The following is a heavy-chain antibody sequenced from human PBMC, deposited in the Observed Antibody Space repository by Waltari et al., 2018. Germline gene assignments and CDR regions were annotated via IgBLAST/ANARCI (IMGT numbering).Heavy chain of an antibody. Sequence: ASGFTFRYFGMHWVRQAPGKGLEWVVFIRYDGSNQEYVDSVKGRFSISRDNSRNTVYLQMNSLRVEDTAVYYCAKDRGGGYGGLRPDAFDIWGEGTRVIVSS. CDR3: AKDRGGGYGGLRPDAFDI. D-gene: IGHD3-10*01. CDR2: IRYDGSNQ. V-gene: IGHV3-30*02. J-gene: IGHJ3*02. CDR1: GFTFRYFG.